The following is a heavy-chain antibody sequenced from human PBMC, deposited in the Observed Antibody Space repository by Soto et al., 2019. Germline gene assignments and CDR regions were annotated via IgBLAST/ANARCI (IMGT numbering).Heavy chain of an antibody. CDR2: IKTKSDSGTT. CDR1: GFTFTNAW. Sequence: GGSLRLSCAASGFTFTNAWMNWVRQAPGKGLEWVGRIKTKSDSGTTDYAAPVKCRCTISRNDSENTLCLHMNNFKPDVTAQHYCTVKMMSDHWGQGTLVTVSS. CDR3: TVKMMSDH. V-gene: IGHV3-15*01. D-gene: IGHD3-10*01. J-gene: IGHJ5*02.